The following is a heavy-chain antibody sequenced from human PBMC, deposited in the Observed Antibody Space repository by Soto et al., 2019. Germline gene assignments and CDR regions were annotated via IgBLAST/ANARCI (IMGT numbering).Heavy chain of an antibody. Sequence: SETLSLTCAVYGGSFSGYYWSWIRQPPGKGLEWIGEINHSGSTNYNPSLKSRVTISVDTSKNQFSLKLSSVTAADTAVYYCARVRGVDYYFDYWGQGTLVTVSS. CDR1: GGSFSGYY. CDR2: INHSGST. CDR3: ARVRGVDYYFDY. D-gene: IGHD3-10*01. J-gene: IGHJ4*02. V-gene: IGHV4-34*01.